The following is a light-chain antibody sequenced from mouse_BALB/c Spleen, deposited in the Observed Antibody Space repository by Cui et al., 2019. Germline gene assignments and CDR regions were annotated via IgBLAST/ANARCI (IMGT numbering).Light chain of an antibody. Sequence: QIVLTQSPALMSASPGEKVTMTCSASSSVSYMYWYQQKPGSSPRLLIYDTSNLASGVPVRFSGSGSGTSYSLTISRMEAEDAATYYCQQWSSYPLTFGAGTKLKLK. CDR1: SSVSY. V-gene: IGKV4-55*01. J-gene: IGKJ5*01. CDR2: DTS. CDR3: QQWSSYPLT.